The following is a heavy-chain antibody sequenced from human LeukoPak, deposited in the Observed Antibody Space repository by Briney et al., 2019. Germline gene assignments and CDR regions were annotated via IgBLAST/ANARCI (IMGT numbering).Heavy chain of an antibody. Sequence: SETLSLTCTVSGGSISSSSYYWGWIRQPPGKGLEWIGSIYYSGSTYYNPSLKSRVTISVDTSKNQFSLKLSSVTAADTAVYYCARDRGMVRGSYYNYWGQGTLVTVSS. J-gene: IGHJ4*02. CDR3: ARDRGMVRGSYYNY. CDR2: IYYSGST. D-gene: IGHD3-10*01. CDR1: GGSISSSSYY. V-gene: IGHV4-39*07.